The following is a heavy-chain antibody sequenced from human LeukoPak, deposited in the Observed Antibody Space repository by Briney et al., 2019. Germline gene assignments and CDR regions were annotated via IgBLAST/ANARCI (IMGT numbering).Heavy chain of an antibody. Sequence: GGSLRLSCVASGITVSRDAMTWVRQAPGKGLEWVTASSGPNTYCADSVRGRFTISRDDSKNTVYLRMNSLRAEDTAVYYCAKRRSRNTGPFDSWGPGTLVAVSP. V-gene: IGHV3-23*01. J-gene: IGHJ4*03. D-gene: IGHD6-13*01. CDR3: AKRRSRNTGPFDS. CDR2: SSGPNT. CDR1: GITVSRDA.